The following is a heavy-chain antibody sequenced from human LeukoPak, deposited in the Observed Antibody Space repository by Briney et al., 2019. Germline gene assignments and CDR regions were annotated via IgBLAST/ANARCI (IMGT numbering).Heavy chain of an antibody. Sequence: GGSLRLSCAASGFTFSGYPIHWVRQAPGKGLEWVAVISYDGSNKYYADSVKGRFTVSRDNAKNSLFLQMNRLRGEDTAIYFCAREIPGRIAADCWGQGTLVTVSS. D-gene: IGHD2-15*01. CDR3: AREIPGRIAADC. V-gene: IGHV3-30-3*01. CDR2: ISYDGSNK. CDR1: GFTFSGYP. J-gene: IGHJ4*02.